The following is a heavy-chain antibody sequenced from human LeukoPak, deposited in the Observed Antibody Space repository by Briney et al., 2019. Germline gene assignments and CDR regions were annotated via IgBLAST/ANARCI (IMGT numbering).Heavy chain of an antibody. CDR1: GFTFDDYA. CDR3: AKGWMGDYYYGMDV. V-gene: IGHV3-43*02. CDR2: ISGDGGST. Sequence: GGSLRLSCAASGFTFDDYAMHWVRQAPGKGLGWVSLISGDGGSTYYADSVKGRFTISRDNSKNSLYLQMNSLRTEDTALYYCAKGWMGDYYYGMDVWGQGTTVTVSS. J-gene: IGHJ6*02. D-gene: IGHD3-16*01.